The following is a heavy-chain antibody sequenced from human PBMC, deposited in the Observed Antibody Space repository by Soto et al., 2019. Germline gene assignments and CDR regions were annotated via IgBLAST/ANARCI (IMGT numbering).Heavy chain of an antibody. CDR2: FYYGGST. CDR1: GGSISSHY. D-gene: IGHD6-25*01. Sequence: QVQLQESGPGLVKPSETLSLTCTVSGGSISSHYWSWIRQPPGKGLEWIGYFYYGGSTNYHPALKNRVRISIDTSKNPVSLEVSSGTAADTAVFYCARLGRRLRWDMEVWGKGTTVVVSS. J-gene: IGHJ6*03. V-gene: IGHV4-59*08. CDR3: ARLGRRLRWDMEV.